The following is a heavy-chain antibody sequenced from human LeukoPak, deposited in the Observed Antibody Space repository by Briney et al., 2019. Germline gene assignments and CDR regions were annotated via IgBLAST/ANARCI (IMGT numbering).Heavy chain of an antibody. D-gene: IGHD4-17*01. CDR3: ASMTTVTPAVDY. V-gene: IGHV3-53*01. J-gene: IGHJ4*02. Sequence: GGSLRLSCAASGFTVSSNYVSWVRQAPGKGLEWVSVIYSDSSTFYADSVKGRFTISRDNAKNSLYLQMNSLRAEDTAVYYCASMTTVTPAVDYWGQGTLVTVSS. CDR2: IYSDSST. CDR1: GFTVSSNY.